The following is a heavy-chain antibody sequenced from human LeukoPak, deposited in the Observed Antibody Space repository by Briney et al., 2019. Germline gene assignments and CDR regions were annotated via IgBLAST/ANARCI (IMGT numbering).Heavy chain of an antibody. D-gene: IGHD3-16*01. CDR2: ISYDGSNQ. CDR1: GFTFSSYA. Sequence: PGGSLRLSCAASGFTFSSYAMHWVRQAPGKGLEWVAVISYDGSNQYYADSVKGRFTISRDNAKKSLYLQMNSLRAEDTAVYYCARARLTDYVWGRRTFDIWGQGTMVTISS. J-gene: IGHJ3*02. V-gene: IGHV3-30*04. CDR3: ARARLTDYVWGRRTFDI.